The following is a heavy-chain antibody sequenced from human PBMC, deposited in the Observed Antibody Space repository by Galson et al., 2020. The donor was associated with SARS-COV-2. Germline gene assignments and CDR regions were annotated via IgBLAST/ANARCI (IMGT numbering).Heavy chain of an antibody. J-gene: IGHJ3*02. V-gene: IGHV1-18*01. CDR3: AGSIVGAYDAFDI. CDR2: ISAYNGNT. D-gene: IGHD1-26*01. Sequence: ASVKVSCKASGYTFTSYGISWVRQAPGQGLEWMGWISAYNGNTNYAQKLQGRVTMTTETSTSTAYMELRSLRSDDTAVYYCAGSIVGAYDAFDIWGQGTMVTVSS. CDR1: GYTFTSYG.